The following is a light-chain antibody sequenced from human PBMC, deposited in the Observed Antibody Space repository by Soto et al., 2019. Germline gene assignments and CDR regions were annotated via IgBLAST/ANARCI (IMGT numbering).Light chain of an antibody. CDR1: QSVSSKD. CDR3: QQYGNSPLYT. V-gene: IGKV3-20*01. CDR2: AAS. Sequence: EIVLTQSPGTLSLAPGDRATISCRASQSVSSKDLAWYQQKSGQAPRLLIYAASRRATGIPDRFSGSASGTDFTLTINRLEPEDFAVYYCQQYGNSPLYTFGQGTNLEIK. J-gene: IGKJ2*01.